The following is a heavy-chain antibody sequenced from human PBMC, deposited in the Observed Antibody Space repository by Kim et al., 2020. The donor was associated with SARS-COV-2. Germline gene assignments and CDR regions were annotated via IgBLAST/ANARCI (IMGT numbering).Heavy chain of an antibody. D-gene: IGHD3-22*01. J-gene: IGHJ4*02. CDR3: AADQASPYYYDSSGYLLDY. CDR2: IVVGSGNT. V-gene: IGHV1-58*01. CDR1: GFTFTSSA. Sequence: SVKVSCKASGFTFTSSAVQWVRQARGQRLEWIGWIVVGSGNTNYAQKFQERVTITRDMSTSTAYMELSSLRSEDTAVYYCAADQASPYYYDSSGYLLDYWGQGTLVTVSS.